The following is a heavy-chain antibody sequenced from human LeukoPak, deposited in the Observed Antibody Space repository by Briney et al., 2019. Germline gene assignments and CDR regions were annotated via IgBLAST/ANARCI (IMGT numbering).Heavy chain of an antibody. CDR3: ARHGDGYTFD. D-gene: IGHD5-24*01. CDR1: GGSISSYY. CDR2: IYYSGST. J-gene: IGHJ4*02. V-gene: IGHV4-59*08. Sequence: PSETLSLTCTVSGGSISSYYWSWIRQPPGKGLEWIGYIYYSGSTNYNPSLKSRVTISLDTSKNQFSLKLSSVTAADTAVYYGARHGDGYTFDWGQGTLVTVSS.